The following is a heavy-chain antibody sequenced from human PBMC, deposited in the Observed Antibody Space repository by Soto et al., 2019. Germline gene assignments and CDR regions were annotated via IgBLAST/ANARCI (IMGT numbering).Heavy chain of an antibody. CDR3: ARIPRGYSSSFKGIYFDY. CDR2: INHSGST. Sequence: QVQLQQWGAGLLKPSETLSLTCAVYGGSFSGYYWSWIRQPPGKGLEWIGEINHSGSTNYNPSLKSRVTISVDTSKNQFSLKLSSVTAADTAVYYCARIPRGYSSSFKGIYFDYWGQGTLVTVSS. J-gene: IGHJ4*02. CDR1: GGSFSGYY. V-gene: IGHV4-34*01. D-gene: IGHD6-13*01.